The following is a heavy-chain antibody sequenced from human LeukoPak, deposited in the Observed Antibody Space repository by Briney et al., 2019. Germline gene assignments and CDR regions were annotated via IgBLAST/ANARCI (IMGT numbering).Heavy chain of an antibody. Sequence: GGSLRLFCAACGCIFSSYPMHGVPQAPGEGLEYVSVIGCNGDCRYYTHPVKGRFTITRDKSKNTLYLQMDSLRTEDMAVYYCARGGDGYAQRDWGQRALVTVSS. CDR3: ARGGDGYAQRD. J-gene: IGHJ4*02. CDR2: IGCNGDCR. CDR1: GCIFSSYP. V-gene: IGHV3-64*01. D-gene: IGHD5-24*01.